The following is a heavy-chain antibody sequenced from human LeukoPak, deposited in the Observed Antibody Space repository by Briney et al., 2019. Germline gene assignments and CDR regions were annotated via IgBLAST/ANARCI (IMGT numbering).Heavy chain of an antibody. CDR3: AASRPSSQQWLGR. CDR2: ISYDGSNK. J-gene: IGHJ4*02. V-gene: IGHV3-30-3*01. CDR1: GLTLSNVW. Sequence: QSGGSLRLSCAVSGLTLSNVWMNWVRQAPGKGLEWVAVISYDGSNKYYADSVKGRFTISRDNSKNTLYLQMNSLRAEDTAVYYCAASRPSSQQWLGRWGQGTLVTVSS. D-gene: IGHD6-19*01.